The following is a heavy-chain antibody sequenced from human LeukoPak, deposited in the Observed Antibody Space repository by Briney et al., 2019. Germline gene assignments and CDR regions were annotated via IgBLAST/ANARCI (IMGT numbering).Heavy chain of an antibody. CDR3: ASVYYYDSSGSFDY. J-gene: IGHJ4*02. Sequence: GESLKISCKCSGYSFTSYWVGWVRQMPGKGLEWMGIIYPGDSDTRYSPSFQGQVTISADKSISTAYLQWSSLKASDTAMYYCASVYYYDSSGSFDYWGQGTLVTVSS. CDR2: IYPGDSDT. CDR1: GYSFTSYW. V-gene: IGHV5-51*01. D-gene: IGHD3-22*01.